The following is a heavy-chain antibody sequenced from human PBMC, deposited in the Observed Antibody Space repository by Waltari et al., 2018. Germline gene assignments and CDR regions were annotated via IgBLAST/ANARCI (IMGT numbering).Heavy chain of an antibody. CDR1: GGSISSSSYY. J-gene: IGHJ4*02. CDR2: IYYSGST. CDR3: VRDKSSSWYRDFDY. D-gene: IGHD6-13*01. Sequence: QLQLQESGQGLVKPSETLSLTCTVSGGSISSSSYYWGWIRQPPGKGLEWIGSIYYSGSTYYNPSLKSRVTISVDTSKNQFSLKLSSVTAADTAVYYCVRDKSSSWYRDFDYWGQGTLVTVSS. V-gene: IGHV4-39*07.